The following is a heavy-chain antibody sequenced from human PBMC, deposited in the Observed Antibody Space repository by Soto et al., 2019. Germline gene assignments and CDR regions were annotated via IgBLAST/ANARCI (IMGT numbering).Heavy chain of an antibody. CDR1: GGTFSSYA. Sequence: SVKVSCKASGGTFSSYAISWVRQAPGQGLEWMGGIIPIFGTANYAQKFQGRVTITADESTSTAYMELSSLRSEDTAVYYCARGMVVVVEVRYYSMDVWGQGTTVTVSS. CDR2: IIPIFGTA. D-gene: IGHD2-15*01. V-gene: IGHV1-69*13. CDR3: ARGMVVVVEVRYYSMDV. J-gene: IGHJ6*02.